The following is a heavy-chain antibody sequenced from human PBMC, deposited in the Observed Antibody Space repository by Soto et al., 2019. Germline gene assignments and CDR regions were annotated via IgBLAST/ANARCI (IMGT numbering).Heavy chain of an antibody. CDR3: AKDYRGWYGTEYFQH. CDR2: LSHDGKIQ. D-gene: IGHD6-19*01. J-gene: IGHJ1*01. V-gene: IGHV3-30*04. CDR1: GFTFSSHT. Sequence: GGSLRLSCEASGFTFSSHTMHWVRQAPGKGLEWLSLLSHDGKIQFYADSVKGRFTISRDNSKNTLYLQMNSLRAEDTAVYYCAKDYRGWYGTEYFQHWGQGTLVTVSS.